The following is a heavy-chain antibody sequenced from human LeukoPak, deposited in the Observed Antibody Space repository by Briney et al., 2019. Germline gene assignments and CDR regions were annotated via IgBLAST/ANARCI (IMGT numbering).Heavy chain of an antibody. CDR1: GYTFTSYG. V-gene: IGHV1-2*06. D-gene: IGHD3-22*01. CDR2: INPNSGGT. J-gene: IGHJ4*02. CDR3: AIGYDYYDSSGYIDY. Sequence: ASVKVSCKASGYTFTSYGISWVRQAPGQGLEWMGRINPNSGGTNYAQKFQGRVTMTRDTSISTAYMELSRLRSDDTAVYYCAIGYDYYDSSGYIDYWGQGTLVTVSS.